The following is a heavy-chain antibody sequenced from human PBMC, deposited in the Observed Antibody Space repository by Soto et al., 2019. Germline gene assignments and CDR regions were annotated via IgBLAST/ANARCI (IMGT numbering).Heavy chain of an antibody. CDR2: IIPIFGTP. V-gene: IGHV1-69*06. D-gene: IGHD5-18*01. Sequence: QVQLVQSGAEVKKPGSSVKVSCKASGGTFSSYAISWVRQAPGQGLEWMGGIIPIFGTPNYAQKFQGRVTITADKATSTAYMELSSLRSEDTAMYYCAREVETAMVKGRDALEIWGQGTMVTVSS. J-gene: IGHJ3*02. CDR3: AREVETAMVKGRDALEI. CDR1: GGTFSSYA.